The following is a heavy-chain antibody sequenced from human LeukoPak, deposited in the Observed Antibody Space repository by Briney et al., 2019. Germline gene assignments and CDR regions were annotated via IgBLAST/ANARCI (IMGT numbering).Heavy chain of an antibody. J-gene: IGHJ6*04. CDR3: ARAMSDPSGYYYYGMDV. V-gene: IGHV4-34*01. Sequence: SETLSLTCAVYGGSFSGYYWSWIRQPPGKGLEWIGEINHSGSTNYNPSLKSRVTISVDTSKNQFSLKLSSVTAADTAVYYCARAMSDPSGYYYYGMDVWGKGTTVTVSS. CDR2: INHSGST. CDR1: GGSFSGYY. D-gene: IGHD3-10*02.